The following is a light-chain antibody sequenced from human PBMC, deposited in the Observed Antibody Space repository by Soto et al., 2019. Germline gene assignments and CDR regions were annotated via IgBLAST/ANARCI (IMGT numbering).Light chain of an antibody. V-gene: IGLV2-8*01. Sequence: QSVLTQPPSASGSPGQSVTISCTGTKNDIGVYDFVSWYQHHPGKAPRLIIYEVVQRPSGVPDRFSGSTSGNTASLTVSGLQAEDEADYFCKSYAGSNTYVFGSGTKVTVL. CDR3: KSYAGSNTYV. CDR2: EVV. J-gene: IGLJ1*01. CDR1: KNDIGVYDF.